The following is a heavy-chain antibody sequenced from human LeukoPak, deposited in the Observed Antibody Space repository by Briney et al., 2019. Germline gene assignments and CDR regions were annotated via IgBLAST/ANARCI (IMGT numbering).Heavy chain of an antibody. CDR3: ARARWYSCDY. D-gene: IGHD5-24*01. V-gene: IGHV3-74*01. CDR1: GFIFSGHW. Sequence: QTGGPLRLSCAVSGFIFSGHWMFWLRQAPGKGLEWVSSSNSDGSSRGYTHSVTGRFTVSRYNAKNTLYLKMNSLRGEDTAVYYCARARWYSCDYWGQGTLVTVSS. J-gene: IGHJ4*02. CDR2: SNSDGSSR.